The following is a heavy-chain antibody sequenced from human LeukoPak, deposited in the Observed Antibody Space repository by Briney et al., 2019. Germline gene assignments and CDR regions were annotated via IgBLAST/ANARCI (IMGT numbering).Heavy chain of an antibody. J-gene: IGHJ4*02. Sequence: SQTLSLTCSISGDSVSSNSSAWNGIRQSPSRGLEWLGRTYYRSKWYNDYAGFVKSRLTIIPDTSKNQFSLQLNSVTPEDTAVYYCARGGRDSSGYYYPVDYWGQGTLVTVSS. D-gene: IGHD3-22*01. CDR2: TYYRSKWYN. CDR3: ARGGRDSSGYYYPVDY. CDR1: GDSVSSNSSA. V-gene: IGHV6-1*01.